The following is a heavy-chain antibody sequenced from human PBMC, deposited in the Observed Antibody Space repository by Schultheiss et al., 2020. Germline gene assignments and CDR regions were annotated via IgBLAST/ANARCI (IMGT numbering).Heavy chain of an antibody. CDR1: GGSISSEGYS. CDR2: IYYSGST. D-gene: IGHD5-12*01. CDR3: ARRRGYALNYFDY. V-gene: IGHV4-61*08. Sequence: SETLSLTCTVSGGSISSEGYSWSWIRQPPGKGLEWIGYIYYSGSTNYNPSLKSRVTISVDTSKNQFSLKLSSVTAADTAVYYCARRRGYALNYFDYWGQGTLVTVSS. J-gene: IGHJ4*02.